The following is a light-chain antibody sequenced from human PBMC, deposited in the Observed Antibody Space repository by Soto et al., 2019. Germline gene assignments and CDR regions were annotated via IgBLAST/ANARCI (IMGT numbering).Light chain of an antibody. J-gene: IGLJ2*01. CDR1: SSNIGSNY. V-gene: IGLV1-47*01. CDR2: RNN. Sequence: QAVLTQPPSASGIPGQRVTISCSGSSSNIGSNYVYWYQQLPGTAPKLLIYRNNQRPSGVPDRFSGSKSGTSASLAISGLRPEDEADYYCAAWDDSLSGGVFGGGTKVTVL. CDR3: AAWDDSLSGGV.